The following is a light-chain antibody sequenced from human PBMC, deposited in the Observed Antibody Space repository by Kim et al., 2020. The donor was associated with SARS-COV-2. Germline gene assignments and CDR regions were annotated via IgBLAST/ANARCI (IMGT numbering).Light chain of an antibody. CDR3: QQYYSTPRT. J-gene: IGKJ2*01. Sequence: RATINCKSSQSVLYTSNNKNNLSWYQQKPGQPPRLLIYWASTRESGVPDRFSGSGSCTDFTLTISSLQAEDVAIYYCQQYYSTPRTFGQGTKLEI. CDR2: WAS. CDR1: QSVLYTSNNKNN. V-gene: IGKV4-1*01.